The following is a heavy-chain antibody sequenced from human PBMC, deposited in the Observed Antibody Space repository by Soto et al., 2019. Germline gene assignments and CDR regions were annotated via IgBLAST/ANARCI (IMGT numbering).Heavy chain of an antibody. CDR2: IQYSGST. CDR1: GDSISTGNW. V-gene: IGHV4-4*02. Sequence: PSETLSLTCAVSGDSISTGNWWSWVRQPPGKGLEWIGDIQYSGSTNYNPSLATRLGLSMDASKNQFTLNLTSVTAADTALYSCAREKVGTTFFDTWGQGIQVTVSS. J-gene: IGHJ4*02. D-gene: IGHD2-21*02. CDR3: AREKVGTTFFDT.